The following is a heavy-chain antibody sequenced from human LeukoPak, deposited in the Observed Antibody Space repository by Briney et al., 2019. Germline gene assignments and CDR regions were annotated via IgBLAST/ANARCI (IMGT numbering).Heavy chain of an antibody. V-gene: IGHV5-51*01. D-gene: IGHD3-3*01. CDR3: ARHEDDLWSVGEYFQH. Sequence: GESLKISSKGSGYSFTSYWIGWVRQMPGKGLEWMGIIYPGDSDTRYSPSFQGQVTISADKSISTAYLQWSSLKASDTAMYYCARHEDDLWSVGEYFQHWGPGTLVTVSS. CDR1: GYSFTSYW. CDR2: IYPGDSDT. J-gene: IGHJ1*01.